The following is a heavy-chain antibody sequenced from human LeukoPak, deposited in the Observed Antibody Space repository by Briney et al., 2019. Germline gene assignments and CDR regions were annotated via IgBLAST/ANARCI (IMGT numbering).Heavy chain of an antibody. V-gene: IGHV1-18*01. CDR2: ISAYNGNT. CDR3: ARGSGATSADKFGY. D-gene: IGHD5-24*01. J-gene: IGHJ4*02. Sequence: ASVKVSCKASGGTFSSYAISWVRQAPGQGLEWMGWISAYNGNTDYAQKVQGRVTMTTDTSTSTAYMELRSLRSVDTAVYYCARGSGATSADKFGYWGQGTLVTVSS. CDR1: GGTFSSYA.